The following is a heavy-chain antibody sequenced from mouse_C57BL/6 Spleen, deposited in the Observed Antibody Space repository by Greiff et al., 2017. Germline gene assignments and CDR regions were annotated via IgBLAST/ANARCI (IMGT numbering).Heavy chain of an antibody. Sequence: EVQLMESGGGLVKPGGSLKLSCAASGFTFSDYGMHWVRQAPEKGLEWVAYISSGSSTIYYADTVKGRFTISRDNAKTTLFLQMTSLRSEDTAMYYCARNWDGYFDVWGTGTTVTVSS. CDR2: ISSGSSTI. CDR1: GFTFSDYG. J-gene: IGHJ1*03. CDR3: ARNWDGYFDV. V-gene: IGHV5-17*01. D-gene: IGHD4-1*01.